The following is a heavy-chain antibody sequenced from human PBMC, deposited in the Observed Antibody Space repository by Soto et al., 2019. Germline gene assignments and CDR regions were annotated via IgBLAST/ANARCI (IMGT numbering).Heavy chain of an antibody. J-gene: IGHJ4*02. CDR2: ISGSGGST. Sequence: GGSLRLSCAASGFTFSSYAMSWVRQAPGKGLEWVSAISGSGGSTYYADSVKGRFTISRDNSKNTPYLQMNSLRAEDTAVYYCAKDLGYSSSWYFDYWGQGTLVTVSS. D-gene: IGHD6-13*01. CDR1: GFTFSSYA. CDR3: AKDLGYSSSWYFDY. V-gene: IGHV3-23*01.